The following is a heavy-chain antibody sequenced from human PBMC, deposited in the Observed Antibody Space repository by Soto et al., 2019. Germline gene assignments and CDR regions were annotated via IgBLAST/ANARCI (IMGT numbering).Heavy chain of an antibody. CDR2: IWYDGSNK. CDR1: GFTFSSYG. V-gene: IGHV3-33*01. Sequence: QVQLVESGGGVVQPGRSLRLSCAASGFTFSSYGMHWVRQAPGKGLEWVAVIWYDGSNKYYADSVKGRFTISRDNSKNTLYLQMNSLRAEDTAVYYCARDRYSSSWYRWDGNWFDPWGQGTLVTVSS. CDR3: ARDRYSSSWYRWDGNWFDP. J-gene: IGHJ5*02. D-gene: IGHD6-13*01.